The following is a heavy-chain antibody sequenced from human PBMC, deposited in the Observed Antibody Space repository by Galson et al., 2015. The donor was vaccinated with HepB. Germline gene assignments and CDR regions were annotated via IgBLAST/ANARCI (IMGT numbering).Heavy chain of an antibody. CDR1: RFIFDDPA. V-gene: IGHV3-9*01. CDR3: AKARGSTHYYYYMDV. CDR2: VNWTSGNI. J-gene: IGHJ6*03. Sequence: SLRLSCAASRFIFDDPAMHWLPQATGKGLELVSGVNWTSGNIPYAHSVKGRFTISRDNAKNSLFLLMNSLRAEDTALYYCAKARGSTHYYYYMDVWGVGTTVTVSS. D-gene: IGHD2-2*01.